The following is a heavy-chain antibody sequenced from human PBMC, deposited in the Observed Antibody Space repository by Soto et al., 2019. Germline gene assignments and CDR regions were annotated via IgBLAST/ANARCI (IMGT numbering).Heavy chain of an antibody. D-gene: IGHD6-19*01. V-gene: IGHV3-21*01. J-gene: IGHJ3*02. CDR1: GFTFSSYS. CDR2: ISSSSSYI. Sequence: EVQLVESGGGLVKPGGSLRLSCAASGFTFSSYSMNWVRQAPGKGLEWVSSISSSSSYIYYADSVKGRFTISRDNAKNSLYLQMNSLRAEDTAVYYCAKDQIAVAGGAFDIWGQGTMVTVSS. CDR3: AKDQIAVAGGAFDI.